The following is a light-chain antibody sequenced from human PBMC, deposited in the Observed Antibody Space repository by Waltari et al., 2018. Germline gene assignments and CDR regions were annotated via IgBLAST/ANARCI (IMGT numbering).Light chain of an antibody. J-gene: IGLJ3*02. CDR1: SSDVGSYNR. CDR2: EVN. Sequence: QSALTQPPSVSGSPGQSVTISCTGTSSDVGSYNRVSWYQQSPGTAPKHMIYEVNNRPSGVPDRFSGSKSGNTAALTISGLQAEDEADYYCSSYTSSNTWVFGGGTKLTVL. CDR3: SSYTSSNTWV. V-gene: IGLV2-18*02.